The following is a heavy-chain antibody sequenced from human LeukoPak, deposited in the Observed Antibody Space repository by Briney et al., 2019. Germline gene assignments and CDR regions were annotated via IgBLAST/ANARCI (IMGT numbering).Heavy chain of an antibody. CDR3: ARERVVGATRPYYYGMDV. V-gene: IGHV1-3*01. CDR1: GYTFTSYA. J-gene: IGHJ6*02. CDR2: INAGNGNT. Sequence: ASVKVSCKASGYTFTSYAMHWVRQAPGQRLEWMGWINAGNGNTKYSQKFQGRVTITRDTSASTAYMELSSLRSEDTAGYYCARERVVGATRPYYYGMDVWGQGTTVTVSS. D-gene: IGHD1-26*01.